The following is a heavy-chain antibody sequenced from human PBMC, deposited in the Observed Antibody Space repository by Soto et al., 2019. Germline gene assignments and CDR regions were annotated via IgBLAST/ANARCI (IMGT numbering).Heavy chain of an antibody. Sequence: QVQLVESGGGVVQPGTSLRLSCEASGFAFNKFGMHWVRQAPGKGLEWVAFISYDGSYQYYADSVQCRLTITRDNSMNTLKMQLNSLRREDTAVYYCAKGGEVGGVLGDHRGQGTLVTLSS. CDR2: ISYDGSYQ. V-gene: IGHV3-30*18. CDR3: AKGGEVGGVLGDH. CDR1: GFAFNKFG. J-gene: IGHJ4*02. D-gene: IGHD1-26*01.